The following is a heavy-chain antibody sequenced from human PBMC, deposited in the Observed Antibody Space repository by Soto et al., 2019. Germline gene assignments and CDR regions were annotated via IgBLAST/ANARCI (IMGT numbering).Heavy chain of an antibody. CDR2: IYYSGST. J-gene: IGHJ4*02. CDR3: ARGVDTAMVYFDY. D-gene: IGHD5-18*01. Sequence: SETLSLTCTVSGGSVSSGSYYWSWIRQPPGKGLEWIGYIYYSGSTNYNPSLKSRVTISVDTSKNQFSLKLSSVTAADTAVYYCARGVDTAMVYFDYWGQGTPVTVSS. CDR1: GGSVSSGSYY. V-gene: IGHV4-61*01.